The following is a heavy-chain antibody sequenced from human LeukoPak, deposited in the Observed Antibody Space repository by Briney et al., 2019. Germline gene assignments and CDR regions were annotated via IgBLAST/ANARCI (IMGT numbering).Heavy chain of an antibody. CDR1: GFTFSRYA. V-gene: IGHV3-30-3*01. CDR3: ARSPTTVTTLDY. D-gene: IGHD4-17*01. J-gene: IGHJ4*02. CDR2: MSHDGSNK. Sequence: GGSLRLSCAASGFTFSRYAMHWVCQAPGKGLEWVALMSHDGSNKYYVDSVKGRFTISRDNSMNTLYLQMNSLRAEDTAVYYCARSPTTVTTLDYWGQGTLVTVSS.